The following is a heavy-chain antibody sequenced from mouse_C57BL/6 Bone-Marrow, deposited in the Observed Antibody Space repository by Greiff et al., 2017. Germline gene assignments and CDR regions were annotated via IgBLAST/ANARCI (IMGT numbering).Heavy chain of an antibody. J-gene: IGHJ3*01. CDR2: IYPGSGST. Sequence: QVQLQQSGAELVKPGASVKMSCKASGYTFTSYWITWVKQRPGQGLEWIGDIYPGSGSTNYNEKFKSKGTLTVDTSSITAYMQLSSLTSEDSAVYYCARDDYDEAYWDQGTLVTVSA. CDR3: ARDDYDEAY. CDR1: GYTFTSYW. D-gene: IGHD2-4*01. V-gene: IGHV1-55*01.